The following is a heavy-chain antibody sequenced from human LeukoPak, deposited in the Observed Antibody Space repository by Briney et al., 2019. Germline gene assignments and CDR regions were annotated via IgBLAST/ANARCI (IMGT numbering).Heavy chain of an antibody. CDR3: ARHGHPVLAQYITMIVVVISHFDY. CDR1: GFTFSSYA. D-gene: IGHD3-22*01. Sequence: QAGGSLRLSCAASGFTFSSYAMHWVRQAPGKGLEWVAVISYDGSNKYYADSVKGRFTISRDNSKNTLYLQMNSLRAEDTAVYYCARHGHPVLAQYITMIVVVISHFDYWGQGTLVTVSS. J-gene: IGHJ4*02. CDR2: ISYDGSNK. V-gene: IGHV3-30*04.